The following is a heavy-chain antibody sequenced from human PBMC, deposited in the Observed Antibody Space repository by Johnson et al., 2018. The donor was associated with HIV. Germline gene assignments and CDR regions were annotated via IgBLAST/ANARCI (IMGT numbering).Heavy chain of an antibody. Sequence: QVQLVESGGGLVKPGGSLRLSCGASGFTFSAYNMGWICQAPRKGLECLSYSSSSGSSTYSTHSVQGRFTISRDNATNSLYLQMNSLRAEDTALYYCARVGSGSYLLGAFDIWGQGTMVTVSS. D-gene: IGHD1-26*01. V-gene: IGHV3-11*01. CDR3: ARVGSGSYLLGAFDI. CDR1: GFTFSAYN. CDR2: SSSSGSST. J-gene: IGHJ3*02.